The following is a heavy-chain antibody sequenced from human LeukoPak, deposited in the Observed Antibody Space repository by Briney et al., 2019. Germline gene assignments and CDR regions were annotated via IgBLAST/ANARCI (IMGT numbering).Heavy chain of an antibody. Sequence: GEPLKISCQGSGYSFTSYWIGWVRQMPGKGLEWMGIIYPGDSDTRYSPSFQGQVTISADKSISTAYLQWSSLKASDTAMYYCARQDGDFWSGYYSSNWFDPWGQGTLVTVSS. CDR2: IYPGDSDT. CDR3: ARQDGDFWSGYYSSNWFDP. J-gene: IGHJ5*02. D-gene: IGHD3-3*01. V-gene: IGHV5-51*01. CDR1: GYSFTSYW.